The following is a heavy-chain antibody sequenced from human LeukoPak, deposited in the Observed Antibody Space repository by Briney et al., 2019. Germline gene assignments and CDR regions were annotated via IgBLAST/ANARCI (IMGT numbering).Heavy chain of an antibody. J-gene: IGHJ6*03. CDR2: ITSRSGSV. CDR3: AGYGFVVVPTDMDPYYYYLDV. D-gene: IGHD2-2*01. CDR1: GFDFSDYS. V-gene: IGHV3-48*04. Sequence: GGSLRLSCVGSGFDFSDYSLNWVRQAQGKGLEWISYITSRSGSVYYADSVKGRFTISRDNDKNSLYLHMNSLRAEDTAVYYCAGYGFVVVPTDMDPYYYYLDVWGKGTSVTVSS.